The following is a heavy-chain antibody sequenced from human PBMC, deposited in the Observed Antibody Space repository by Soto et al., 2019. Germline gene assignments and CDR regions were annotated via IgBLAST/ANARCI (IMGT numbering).Heavy chain of an antibody. V-gene: IGHV5-51*01. D-gene: IGHD6-19*01. CDR2: IFPGDSDT. Sequence: PGESLKISCKGSGYSFTNYWIGWVRQKPGKGLEWMGTIFPGDSDTRYSPSFQGQVTISADKSISTAYLQWSSLKASDTAMYYCARREYSSGPGDYWGQGTLVTVSS. CDR3: ARREYSSGPGDY. J-gene: IGHJ4*02. CDR1: GYSFTNYW.